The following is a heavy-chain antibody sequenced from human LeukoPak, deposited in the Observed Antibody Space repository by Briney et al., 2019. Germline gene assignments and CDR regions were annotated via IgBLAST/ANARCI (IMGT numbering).Heavy chain of an antibody. Sequence: EPGGSLRLSCAASGFTFSSYAMHWVRQPPGKGLEWIGSIYYSGSTYYNPSLKSRVTISVDTSKNQFSLKLSSVTAADTAVYYCARRYSSSWYRTGPYFDYWGQGTLVTVSS. D-gene: IGHD6-13*01. CDR3: ARRYSSSWYRTGPYFDY. J-gene: IGHJ4*02. CDR1: GFTFSSYAMH. CDR2: IYYSGST. V-gene: IGHV4-39*01.